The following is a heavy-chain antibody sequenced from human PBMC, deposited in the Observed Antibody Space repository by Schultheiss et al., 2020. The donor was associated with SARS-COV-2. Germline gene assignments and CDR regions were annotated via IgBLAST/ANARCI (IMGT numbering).Heavy chain of an antibody. V-gene: IGHV3-7*03. CDR2: IKEDESEK. J-gene: IGHJ6*03. CDR1: GFTVSSNY. Sequence: GGSLRLSCAASGFTVSSNYMSWVRQAPGKGLEWVANIKEDESEKNYVDSVKGRFTITRDNAKNSLYLQMNSLRAEDTAVYYCARDRHGYLMDVWGKGTTVTVSS. CDR3: ARDRHGYLMDV. D-gene: IGHD5-24*01.